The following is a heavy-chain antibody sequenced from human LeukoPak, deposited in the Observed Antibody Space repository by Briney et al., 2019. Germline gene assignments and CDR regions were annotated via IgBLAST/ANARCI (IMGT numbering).Heavy chain of an antibody. CDR1: DGSISDYS. CDR3: ARDAIVGATNWFDP. J-gene: IGHJ5*02. Sequence: SETLSLTCTVSDGSISDYSWSWIRQPPGKGLEWIGYIYYSGSANYNPSLKSRVTISLDTSKNQFSLKLSSVTAADTAVYYCARDAIVGATNWFDPWGQGTLVTVSS. CDR2: IYYSGSA. D-gene: IGHD1-26*01. V-gene: IGHV4-59*01.